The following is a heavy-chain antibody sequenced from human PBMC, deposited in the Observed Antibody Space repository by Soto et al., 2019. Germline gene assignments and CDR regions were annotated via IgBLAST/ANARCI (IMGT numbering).Heavy chain of an antibody. Sequence: GGSLRLSCAASGFTFSSYAMHLVRQAPGKGLEWVAVISYDGGNKYYGDSVKGRFTISRDNSKNTLYLQTNSLRAEETAVYYCAGGYCSGGSCYFSAFDIWGQGTMVTVS. V-gene: IGHV3-30-3*01. CDR3: AGGYCSGGSCYFSAFDI. D-gene: IGHD2-15*01. CDR2: ISYDGGNK. CDR1: GFTFSSYA. J-gene: IGHJ3*02.